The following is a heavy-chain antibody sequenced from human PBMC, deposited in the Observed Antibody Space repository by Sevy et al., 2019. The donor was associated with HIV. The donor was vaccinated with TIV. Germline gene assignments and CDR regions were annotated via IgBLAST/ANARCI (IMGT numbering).Heavy chain of an antibody. CDR3: ARESRWFFFHFDY. CDR1: GDSVSTYSAA. Sequence: QSQTLSLTCAISGDSVSTYSAAWNWIRQSPSRGLEWLGRTYYKSKWYNDYALSVKSRISINPDTPKNQTSLQLNSVTPEDTAVYYCARESRWFFFHFDYWGQGTLVTVSS. J-gene: IGHJ4*02. D-gene: IGHD3-10*01. V-gene: IGHV6-1*01. CDR2: TYYKSKWYN.